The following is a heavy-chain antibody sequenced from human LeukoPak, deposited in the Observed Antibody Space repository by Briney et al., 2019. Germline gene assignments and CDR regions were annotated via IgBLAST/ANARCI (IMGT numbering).Heavy chain of an antibody. CDR3: AKAGGGCSSTSCYTGSSGYYFDY. D-gene: IGHD2-2*02. CDR1: GFTFDDYA. V-gene: IGHV3-9*01. CDR2: ISWNSGSI. Sequence: GGSLRLSCAASGFTFDDYAMHWVRQAPGKGLEWVSRISWNSGSIGYADSVKGRFTISRDNAKNSLYLQMNSLRAEDTALYYCAKAGGGCSSTSCYTGSSGYYFDYWGQGTLVTVSS. J-gene: IGHJ4*02.